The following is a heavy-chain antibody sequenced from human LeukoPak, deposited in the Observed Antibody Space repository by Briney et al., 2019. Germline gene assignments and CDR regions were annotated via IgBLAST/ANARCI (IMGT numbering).Heavy chain of an antibody. J-gene: IGHJ4*02. CDR2: IYPSSGGT. CDR3: ARVDDRGHYYDSSGPRKLFDY. V-gene: IGHV1-2*02. Sequence: ASVKVSCKASGYTFTGYYMHWVRQAPGQGLEWMGWIYPSSGGTKYAQKFQGRVTMTRDTSIRTAYMELSRLRSDDTAVYYCARVDDRGHYYDSSGPRKLFDYWGQGTLVTVSS. D-gene: IGHD3-22*01. CDR1: GYTFTGYY.